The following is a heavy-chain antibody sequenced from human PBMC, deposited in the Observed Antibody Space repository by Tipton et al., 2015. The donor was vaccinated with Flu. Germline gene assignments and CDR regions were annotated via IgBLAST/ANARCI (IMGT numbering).Heavy chain of an antibody. CDR1: GGSISGYY. V-gene: IGHV4-34*01. CDR3: ARTGYSSSWLYFQH. CDR2: INHSGST. D-gene: IGHD6-13*01. J-gene: IGHJ1*01. Sequence: TLSLTCTVSGGSISGYYWSWIRQPPGKGLEWIGEINHSGSTNYNPSLKSRVTISVDTSKNQFSLKLSSVTAADTAVYYCARTGYSSSWLYFQHWGQGTLVTVSS.